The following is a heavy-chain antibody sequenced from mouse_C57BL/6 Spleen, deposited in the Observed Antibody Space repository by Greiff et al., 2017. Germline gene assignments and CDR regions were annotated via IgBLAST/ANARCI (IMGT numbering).Heavy chain of an antibody. Sequence: VQLQQSGAELVRPGTSVKVSCKASGYAFTNYLIEWVKQRPGQGLEWIGVINPGSGGTNYNEKFKGKATLTADKSSSTAYMQLSSLTSEDSAVYFCAKGGLYYGSSYEYFDVWGTGTTVTVSS. CDR3: AKGGLYYGSSYEYFDV. CDR2: INPGSGGT. CDR1: GYAFTNYL. V-gene: IGHV1-54*01. J-gene: IGHJ1*03. D-gene: IGHD1-1*01.